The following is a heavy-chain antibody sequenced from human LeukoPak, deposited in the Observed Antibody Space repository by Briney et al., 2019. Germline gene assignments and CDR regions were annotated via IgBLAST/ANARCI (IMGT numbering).Heavy chain of an antibody. CDR3: AKDSVGVAGPDC. J-gene: IGHJ4*02. CDR1: GFTFSMYA. V-gene: IGHV3-23*01. D-gene: IGHD6-19*01. CDR2: ISVDGGGT. Sequence: PGGSLRLSCAASGFTFSMYAMSWVRQAPGKGLEWVSVISVDGGGTYYADSVQGRFTLSRDNSKSTLYLQMNGLRAEDTAVYYCAKDSVGVAGPDCWGPGSLVTVSS.